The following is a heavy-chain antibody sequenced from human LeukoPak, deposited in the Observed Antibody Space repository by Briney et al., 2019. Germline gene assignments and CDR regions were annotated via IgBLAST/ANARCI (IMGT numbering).Heavy chain of an antibody. CDR3: AKRGVVIRVILVGFHKEAYYFDS. J-gene: IGHJ4*02. D-gene: IGHD3-22*01. CDR1: GITLSNYG. CDR2: ISDSGGRT. V-gene: IGHV3-23*01. Sequence: GGSLRPSCAVSGITLSNYGMSWVRQAPGKGLEWVAGISDSGGRTNYADSVKGRFTISRDNPKNTLYLQMNSLRPEDTAVYFCAKRGVVIRVILVGFHKEAYYFDSWGQGVLVTVSS.